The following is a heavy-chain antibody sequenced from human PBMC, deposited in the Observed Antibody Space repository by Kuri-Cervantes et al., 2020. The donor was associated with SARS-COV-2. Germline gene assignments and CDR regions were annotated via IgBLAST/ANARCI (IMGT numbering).Heavy chain of an antibody. CDR3: AAREVGDYPFDP. D-gene: IGHD4-17*01. V-gene: IGHV1-69*13. CDR1: GGTFSSYA. J-gene: IGHJ5*02. Sequence: SVKVSCKASGGTFSSYAISWVRQAPGQGLEWMGGIIPIFGTANYAQKFQGRVTITADESTSTAYMELSSLRSEDTAVYYCAAREVGDYPFDPWGQGTLVTVSS. CDR2: IIPIFGTA.